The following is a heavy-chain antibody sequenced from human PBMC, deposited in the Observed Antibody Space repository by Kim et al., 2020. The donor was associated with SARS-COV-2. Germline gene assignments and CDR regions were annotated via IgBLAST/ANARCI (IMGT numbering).Heavy chain of an antibody. V-gene: IGHV4-34*01. CDR1: GGSFSGYY. CDR3: ARARGGYFDY. Sequence: SETLSLTCAVYGGSFSGYYWSWIRQPPGKGLEWIGEINHSGSTNYNPSLKSRVTISVDTSKNQFSLKLSSVTAADTAVYYCARARGGYFDYWGQGTLVTVSS. J-gene: IGHJ4*02. D-gene: IGHD3-16*01. CDR2: INHSGST.